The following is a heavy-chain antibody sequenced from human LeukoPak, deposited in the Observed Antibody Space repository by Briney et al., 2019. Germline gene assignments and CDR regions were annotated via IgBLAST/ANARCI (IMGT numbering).Heavy chain of an antibody. D-gene: IGHD5-12*01. CDR1: GYSFTGQY. J-gene: IGHJ4*02. Sequence: GASVKVSCKASGYSFTGQYLHWVRQAPGQGLEWMGWINPNSGGTNYAQKFQGRVTMTRDTSISTAYMELSRLKSDDTAMYYCARGYTWFDYWGQGTLVTASS. V-gene: IGHV1-2*02. CDR3: ARGYTWFDY. CDR2: INPNSGGT.